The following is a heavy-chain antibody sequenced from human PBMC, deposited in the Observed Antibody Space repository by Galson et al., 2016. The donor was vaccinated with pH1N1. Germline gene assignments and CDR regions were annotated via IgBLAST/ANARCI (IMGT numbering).Heavy chain of an antibody. CDR2: ISTSSGTT. Sequence: SLRLSCAASGFTFGDYAMRWVRQAPGKGLEYVSSISTSSGTTNYGDSVRGRFTISRDNSKNTVYLQMNGLRAEDTAIYYCTKARVGNYYFDYWGQGSLVTVSS. D-gene: IGHD1-7*01. J-gene: IGHJ4*02. CDR3: TKARVGNYYFDY. V-gene: IGHV3-23*01. CDR1: GFTFGDYA.